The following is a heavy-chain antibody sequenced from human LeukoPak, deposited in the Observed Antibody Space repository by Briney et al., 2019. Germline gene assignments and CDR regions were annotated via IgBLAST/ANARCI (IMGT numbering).Heavy chain of an antibody. CDR1: GGSISSYY. D-gene: IGHD5-12*01. CDR2: IYYSGST. CDR3: ARDLGVATSDY. V-gene: IGHV4-59*01. J-gene: IGHJ4*02. Sequence: SETLSLTCTVSGGSISSYYWSWIRQPPGKGLEWIGYIYYSGSTNYNPSLKSRVTISVDTSKNQFSLKLSPVTAADTAVYYCARDLGVATSDYWGQGTLVTVSS.